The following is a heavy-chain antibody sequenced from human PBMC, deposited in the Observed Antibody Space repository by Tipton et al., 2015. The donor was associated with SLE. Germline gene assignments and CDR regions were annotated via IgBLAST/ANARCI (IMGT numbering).Heavy chain of an antibody. Sequence: LRLSCAVYGGSFSGYYWSWIRQPPGKGLEWIGEINHSGSTNYNPSLKSRVTISVDTSTNQFSLKLSSVTAADTAVYYCARVCLKWELLDLGVMDVRGQRTAVTVSS. CDR3: ARVCLKWELLDLGVMDV. J-gene: IGHJ6*02. CDR2: INHSGST. V-gene: IGHV4-34*01. CDR1: GGSFSGYY. D-gene: IGHD1-26*01.